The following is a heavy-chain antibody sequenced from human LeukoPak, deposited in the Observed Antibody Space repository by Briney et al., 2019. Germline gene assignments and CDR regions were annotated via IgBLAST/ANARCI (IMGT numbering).Heavy chain of an antibody. CDR2: IHTSGST. CDR3: ARVICSGGSCRFDY. Sequence: PSETLSLTCTVSGGSISSYYWNWIRQPAGKGLEWIGRIHTSGSTNYNPSLKSRVTMSVDTSKNQFSLKLSSVTAADTAVYYCARVICSGGSCRFDYWGQGTLVTVSS. V-gene: IGHV4-4*07. D-gene: IGHD2-15*01. J-gene: IGHJ4*02. CDR1: GGSISSYY.